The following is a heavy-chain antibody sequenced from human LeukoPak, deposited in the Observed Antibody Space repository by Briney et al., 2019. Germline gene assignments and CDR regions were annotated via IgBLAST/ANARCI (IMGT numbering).Heavy chain of an antibody. CDR1: GFTFSSSA. D-gene: IGHD6-13*01. V-gene: IGHV3-23*01. CDR2: ISGSGLST. J-gene: IGHJ4*02. Sequence: GGSLRLSCATSGFTFSSSAMNWVRQAPGKGLEWVSTISGSGLSTYYADSVKGRFTISRDNSKNTLFLQMNSLRAEDTAVYYCTRRSSWYGPNDYWGRGTLVTVSS. CDR3: TRRSSWYGPNDY.